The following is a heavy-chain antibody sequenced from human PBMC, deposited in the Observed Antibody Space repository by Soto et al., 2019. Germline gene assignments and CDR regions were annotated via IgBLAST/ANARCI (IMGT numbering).Heavy chain of an antibody. CDR2: ISSSGDNT. CDR1: GFTFSPYA. D-gene: IGHD1-7*01. CDR3: AKDPNGNYVGAFDI. V-gene: IGHV3-23*01. J-gene: IGHJ3*02. Sequence: EVQLLESGGGLVQPGGSLRLSCVASGFTFSPYAMSWVRQAPGKGLEWVSGISSSGDNTYYADSVKGRFTISRDNSKNMLYLQVSSLRADDTALYYCAKDPNGNYVGAFDIRGQGTMVTVSS.